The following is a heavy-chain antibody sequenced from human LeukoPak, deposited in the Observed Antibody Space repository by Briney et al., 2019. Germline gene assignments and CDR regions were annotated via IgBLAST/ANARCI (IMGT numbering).Heavy chain of an antibody. V-gene: IGHV3-23*01. CDR2: ISGSGGST. J-gene: IGHJ3*02. D-gene: IGHD3-10*01. CDR3: AKDLRLLLWFGEALDAFDI. Sequence: PGGSLRLSCAASGFTFSSYAMSWVRQAPGKGLEWVSAISGSGGSTYYADSVKGRFTISRGNSKNTLYLQMNSLRAEDTAVYYCAKDLRLLLWFGEALDAFDIWGQGTMVTVSS. CDR1: GFTFSSYA.